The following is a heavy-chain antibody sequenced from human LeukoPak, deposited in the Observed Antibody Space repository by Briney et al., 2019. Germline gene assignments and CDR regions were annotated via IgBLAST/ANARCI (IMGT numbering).Heavy chain of an antibody. D-gene: IGHD2-21*02. V-gene: IGHV4-34*01. CDR3: ARAAPFVVVTAMSYAFDI. J-gene: IGHJ3*02. Sequence: SETLSLTCAVYGGSFSGYYWTWIRQSPGKGLEWIGEINHSGSTNYNPSLKSRVTISIDTSKNQFSLKMSSVIAADTAVYYCARAAPFVVVTAMSYAFDIWGQGTMVTVSS. CDR1: GGSFSGYY. CDR2: INHSGST.